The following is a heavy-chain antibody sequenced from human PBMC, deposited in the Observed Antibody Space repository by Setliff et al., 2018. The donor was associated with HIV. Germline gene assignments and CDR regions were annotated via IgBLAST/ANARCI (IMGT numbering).Heavy chain of an antibody. Sequence: PGGSLRLSCAASGFTFSSYSMNWVRQAPGKGLEWVSYISSSSSTIYYADSVKGRFTISRDNAKNSLYLQMNSLGAEDTAVYYCARLSIATRPSFYAMDVWGHGTTVTVSS. J-gene: IGHJ6*02. CDR2: ISSSSSTI. CDR3: ARLSIATRPSFYAMDV. V-gene: IGHV3-48*01. CDR1: GFTFSSYS. D-gene: IGHD6-6*01.